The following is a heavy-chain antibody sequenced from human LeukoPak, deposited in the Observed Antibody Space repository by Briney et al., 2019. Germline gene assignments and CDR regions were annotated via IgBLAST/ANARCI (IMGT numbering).Heavy chain of an antibody. CDR2: VSGSGAHT. V-gene: IGHV3-23*01. CDR1: GFTFSSYA. J-gene: IGHJ3*02. CDR3: ARGGGVQVGVWGGLAFGT. D-gene: IGHD1-1*01. Sequence: RPGGSLRLSCAASGFTFSSYAMTWVRQAPGKGLQWVSAVSGSGAHTYYADSVKGRFTISRDNAKNSLYLQMNSLRAEDTAVYYCARGGGVQVGVWGGLAFGTWGQETMVTVSS.